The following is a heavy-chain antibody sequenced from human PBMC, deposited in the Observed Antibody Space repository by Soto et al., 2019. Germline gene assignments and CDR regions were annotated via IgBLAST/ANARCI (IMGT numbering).Heavy chain of an antibody. J-gene: IGHJ6*02. V-gene: IGHV1-69*13. CDR3: ARRALVVVTARVYYYYGMDV. CDR2: IIPIFGTA. Sequence: ASVKVSFKASGCTFSSYAISWVRQAPGQGLEWMGGIIPIFGTANYAQKFQGRVTITADESTSTAYMELSSLRSEDTAVYYCARRALVVVTARVYYYYGMDVWGQGTTVTVSS. D-gene: IGHD2-21*02. CDR1: GCTFSSYA.